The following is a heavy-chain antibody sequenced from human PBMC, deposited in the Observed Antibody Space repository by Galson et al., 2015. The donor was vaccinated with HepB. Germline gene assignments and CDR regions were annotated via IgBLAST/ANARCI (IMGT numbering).Heavy chain of an antibody. J-gene: IGHJ6*02. CDR3: ARDVWFGDRFYYYGMDV. CDR1: GYTFTKYY. V-gene: IGHV1-46*03. CDR2: FNPNNGNT. Sequence: SVKVSCKASGYTFTKYYMHWVRQAPGQGLEWMGIFNPNNGNTKFAPKFQGRVAFTRDTSTSTVYVELSSLRSEDTALYYCARDVWFGDRFYYYGMDVWGQGTTVTVSS. D-gene: IGHD3-10*01.